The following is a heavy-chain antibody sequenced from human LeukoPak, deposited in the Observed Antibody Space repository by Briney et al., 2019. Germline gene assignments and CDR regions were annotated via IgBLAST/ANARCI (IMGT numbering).Heavy chain of an antibody. CDR1: GGSISSYY. J-gene: IGHJ3*02. CDR2: IYYSGST. D-gene: IGHD6-6*01. V-gene: IGHV4-59*12. CDR3: AADYAGSSDPYGAFDI. Sequence: PSETLSLTCTVSGGSISSYYWSWIRQPPGKGLEWIGYIYYSGSTNYNPSLKSRVTISVDTSKNQFSLKLSSVTAADTAVYYCAADYAGSSDPYGAFDIWGQGTMVTVSS.